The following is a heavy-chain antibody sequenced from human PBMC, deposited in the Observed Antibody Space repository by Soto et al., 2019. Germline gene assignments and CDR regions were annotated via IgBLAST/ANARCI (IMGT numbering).Heavy chain of an antibody. J-gene: IGHJ4*02. CDR3: ARGSPPLVGATHVSSEEFDY. D-gene: IGHD1-26*01. CDR2: ISYDGSNK. V-gene: IGHV3-30-3*01. Sequence: GGSLRLSCAASGFTFSSYAMHWVRQAPGKGLEWVAVISYDGSNKYYADSVKGRFTISRDNSKNTLYLQMNSLRAEDTAVYYCARGSPPLVGATHVSSEEFDYWGQGTLVTVSS. CDR1: GFTFSSYA.